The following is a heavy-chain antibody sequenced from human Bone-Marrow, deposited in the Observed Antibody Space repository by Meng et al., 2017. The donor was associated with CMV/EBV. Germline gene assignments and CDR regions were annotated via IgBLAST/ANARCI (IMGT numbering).Heavy chain of an antibody. D-gene: IGHD6-6*01. Sequence: SCAASGFTFRSYWMHWVRQGPGKGLVWVSRISSDGVITNYADSVKGRSTISRDNAKNTLYLQMNSLRAEDTAVYYCARSVYSTSPFDYWGQGTLVTVSS. CDR1: GFTFRSYW. J-gene: IGHJ4*02. CDR2: ISSDGVIT. CDR3: ARSVYSTSPFDY. V-gene: IGHV3-74*01.